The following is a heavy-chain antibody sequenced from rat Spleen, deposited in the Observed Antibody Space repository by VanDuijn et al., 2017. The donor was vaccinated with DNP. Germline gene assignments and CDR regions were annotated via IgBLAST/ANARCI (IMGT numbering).Heavy chain of an antibody. V-gene: IGHV5S13*01. CDR2: ISPDGNIT. D-gene: IGHD1-12*03. CDR3: AREGDYYDGYGDALDA. Sequence: EVQLVESGGGLVQPGRSMKLSCAASGFTFSDYGMAWVFQAPTKGLEWVASISPDGNITYYLDSVKGRFTISRDNAKDTLYLQMNSLRSEDTATYYCAREGDYYDGYGDALDAWGQGTSVTVSS. J-gene: IGHJ4*01. CDR1: GFTFSDYG.